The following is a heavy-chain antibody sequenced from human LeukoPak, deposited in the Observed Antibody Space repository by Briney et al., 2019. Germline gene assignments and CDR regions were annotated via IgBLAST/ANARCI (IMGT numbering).Heavy chain of an antibody. D-gene: IGHD1-20*01. CDR3: ARGRRDYNYEDYFDY. V-gene: IGHV4-4*07. J-gene: IGHJ4*02. CDR2: IYTSGST. CDR1: GGSISSYY. Sequence: SETLSLTCTVSGGSISSYYWSWIRQPAGKGLEWIGRIYTSGSTNYNPSLKSRVTMPVDTSKNQFSLKLSSVTAADTAVYYCARGRRDYNYEDYFDYWGQGTLVTVSS.